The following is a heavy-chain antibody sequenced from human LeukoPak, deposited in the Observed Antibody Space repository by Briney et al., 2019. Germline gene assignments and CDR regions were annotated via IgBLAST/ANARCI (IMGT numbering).Heavy chain of an antibody. CDR3: ARGSLTMVRGVNHYYYYYGMDV. J-gene: IGHJ6*04. V-gene: IGHV1-2*04. CDR1: GYTFTGYY. Sequence: ASVKVSCKASGYTFTGYYIHWVRQAPGQGLEWMGWINPNSGGTNYAQKFQGWVTMTKDTSISTAYMELSRLRSDDTAVYYCARGSLTMVRGVNHYYYYYGMDVWGKGTTVTVSS. D-gene: IGHD3-10*01. CDR2: INPNSGGT.